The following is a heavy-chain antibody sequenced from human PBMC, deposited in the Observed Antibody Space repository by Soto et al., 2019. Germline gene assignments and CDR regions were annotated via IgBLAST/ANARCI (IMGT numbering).Heavy chain of an antibody. CDR2: ISYDGSNK. CDR1: GFTFSSYA. D-gene: IGHD3-3*02. CDR3: ARDCGTFLMRFPYDY. V-gene: IGHV3-30-3*01. Sequence: GGSLRLSCAASGFTFSSYAMHWVRQAPGKGLEWVAVISYDGSNKYYADSVKDRFTISRDNSKNTLYLQMNSLRAEDTAVYYCARDCGTFLMRFPYDYWGQGTLVTVSS. J-gene: IGHJ4*02.